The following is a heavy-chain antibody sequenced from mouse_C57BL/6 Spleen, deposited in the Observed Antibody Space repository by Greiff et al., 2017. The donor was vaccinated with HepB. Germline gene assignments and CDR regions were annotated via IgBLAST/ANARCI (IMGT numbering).Heavy chain of an antibody. Sequence: EVQLQQSGTVLARPGASVKMSCKTSGYTFTSYWMHWVKQRPGQGLEWIGAIYPGNSDTSYNQKFKGKAKLTAVTSASTAYMELSSLTNEDSAVYYCIPVYYDYDGFAYWGQGTLVTVSA. V-gene: IGHV1-5*01. J-gene: IGHJ3*01. CDR1: GYTFTSYW. D-gene: IGHD2-4*01. CDR3: IPVYYDYDGFAY. CDR2: IYPGNSDT.